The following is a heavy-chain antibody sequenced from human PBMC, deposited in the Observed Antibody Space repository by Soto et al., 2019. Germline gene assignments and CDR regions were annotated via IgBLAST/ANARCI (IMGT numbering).Heavy chain of an antibody. Sequence: PSETLSLTCTVSGGSISCYYWSWIRQPPGKGLEWIGYIYYSGSTNYNPSLKSRVTISVDTSKNQFSLKLSSVTAADTAVYYCASQSSSWYYYFGMDVWGQGTTVTVSS. CDR3: ASQSSSWYYYFGMDV. CDR2: IYYSGST. D-gene: IGHD6-13*01. CDR1: GGSISCYY. J-gene: IGHJ6*02. V-gene: IGHV4-59*01.